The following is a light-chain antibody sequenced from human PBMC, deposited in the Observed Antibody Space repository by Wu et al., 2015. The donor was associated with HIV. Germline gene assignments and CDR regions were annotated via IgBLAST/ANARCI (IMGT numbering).Light chain of an antibody. CDR3: QQRLNWPLT. CDR1: QSVSSTY. Sequence: EIVLTQSPGTLSLSPGERATLSCRASQSVSSTYLAWYQQKLGQAPRLFIYGVSSRATGIPDRFSGSGSGTDFILTITSLEPEDFATYSCQQRLNWPLTFGQGTRLEI. CDR2: GVS. J-gene: IGKJ5*01. V-gene: IGKV3D-20*02.